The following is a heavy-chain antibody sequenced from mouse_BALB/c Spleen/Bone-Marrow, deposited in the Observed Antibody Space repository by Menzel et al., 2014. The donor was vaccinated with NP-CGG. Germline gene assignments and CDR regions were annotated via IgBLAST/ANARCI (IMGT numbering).Heavy chain of an antibody. CDR2: IWAGGST. CDR3: ARGSYYEGAMDY. Sequence: QVQLQQSGPGLVAPSQSLSITCTVSGFSLTSYGVHWVRQPPGKVLEWLGVIWAGGSTNYNSALMSRLSISKDSSKSQVFLKMNSLQTDDTAMYYCARGSYYEGAMDYWGQGTSVTASS. J-gene: IGHJ4*01. D-gene: IGHD1-1*01. V-gene: IGHV2-9*02. CDR1: GFSLTSYG.